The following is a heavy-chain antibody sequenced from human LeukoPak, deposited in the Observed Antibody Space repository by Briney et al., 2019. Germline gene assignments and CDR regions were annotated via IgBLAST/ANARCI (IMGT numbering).Heavy chain of an antibody. CDR2: ISGSGGAI. D-gene: IGHD3-3*01. J-gene: IGHJ4*02. V-gene: IGHV3-48*01. CDR3: ARDRGGTDDFWSGYYTGYFDY. CDR1: GITSNSFG. Sequence: GGSLRLSCVASGITSNSFGMSWVRQAPGKGLEWVSSISGSGGAIYYADSVKGRFTISRDNAKNSLYLQMNSLRAEDTAVFYCARDRGGTDDFWSGYYTGYFDYWGQGTLVTVSS.